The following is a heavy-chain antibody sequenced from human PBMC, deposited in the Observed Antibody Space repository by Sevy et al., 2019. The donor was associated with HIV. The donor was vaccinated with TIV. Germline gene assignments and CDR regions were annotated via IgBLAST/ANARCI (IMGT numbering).Heavy chain of an antibody. CDR3: ARVGVSYCTDDCYHRFDY. Sequence: GGSLRLSFSASGFTFSSYALLWVRQAPGKGLEWVSLISYNGRNKYYSDSVKSRFATSGDESKTTLFLQMESLRTEDTAIYYCARVGVSYCTDDCYHRFDYWGRGTLVTVSS. CDR2: ISYNGRNK. D-gene: IGHD2-21*02. CDR1: GFTFSSYA. J-gene: IGHJ4*02. V-gene: IGHV3-30*09.